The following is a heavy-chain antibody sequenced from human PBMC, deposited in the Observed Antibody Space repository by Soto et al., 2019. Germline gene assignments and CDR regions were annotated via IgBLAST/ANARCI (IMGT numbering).Heavy chain of an antibody. CDR3: ARDHHHYDSSGYYLLPRAPHFDY. J-gene: IGHJ4*02. V-gene: IGHV3-30-3*01. Sequence: QVQLVESGGGVVQPGRSLRLSCAASGFTFSSYAMHWVRQAPGKGLEWVAVISYDGSNKYYADSVKGRFTISRDNSKNTLYLQMNSLRAEDTAVYYCARDHHHYDSSGYYLLPRAPHFDYWGQGTLVTVSS. CDR2: ISYDGSNK. D-gene: IGHD3-22*01. CDR1: GFTFSSYA.